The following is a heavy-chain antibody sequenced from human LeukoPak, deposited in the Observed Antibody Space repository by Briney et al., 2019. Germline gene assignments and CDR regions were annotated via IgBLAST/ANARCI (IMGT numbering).Heavy chain of an antibody. CDR1: GGSFSGYY. CDR3: ARGVTGLRGRRWFDP. CDR2: INHSGST. D-gene: IGHD3-10*01. J-gene: IGHJ5*02. Sequence: SETLSLTCAVYGGSFSGYYWSWIRQPPGKGLEWIGEINHSGSTNYNPSLKSRVTISVDTSKNQFSLKLSSVTAADTAVYYCARGVTGLRGRRWFDPWGQGTLVAVSS. V-gene: IGHV4-34*01.